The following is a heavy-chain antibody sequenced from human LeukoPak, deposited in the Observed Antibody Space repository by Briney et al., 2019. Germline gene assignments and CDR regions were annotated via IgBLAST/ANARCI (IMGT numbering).Heavy chain of an antibody. D-gene: IGHD1-26*01. CDR3: ARVEGATPFDY. Sequence: GGSLRLSCAASGFTFSNSWMHWVRQAPGKGLVWVSRIDSDGSSTSYADSVKGRFTISRDNSKNTLYLQMNSLRAEDTAVYYCARVEGATPFDYWGQGTLVTVSS. CDR1: GFTFSNSW. J-gene: IGHJ4*02. V-gene: IGHV3-74*01. CDR2: IDSDGSST.